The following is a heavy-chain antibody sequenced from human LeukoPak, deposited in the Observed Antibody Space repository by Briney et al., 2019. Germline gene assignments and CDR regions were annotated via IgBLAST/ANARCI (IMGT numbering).Heavy chain of an antibody. J-gene: IGHJ4*02. Sequence: ASVKVSCKASGGTFSSYAISWVRQAPGQGLEWMGGIIPIFGTANYAQKFQGRVTITTDESTSTAYMELSSLRSEDTAVYYCIRSIAVAGNFGYWGQGTLVTVSS. D-gene: IGHD6-19*01. V-gene: IGHV1-69*05. CDR1: GGTFSSYA. CDR3: IRSIAVAGNFGY. CDR2: IIPIFGTA.